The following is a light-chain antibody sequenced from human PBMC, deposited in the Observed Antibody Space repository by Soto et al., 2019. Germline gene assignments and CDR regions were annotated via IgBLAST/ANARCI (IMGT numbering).Light chain of an antibody. CDR1: RGISSY. V-gene: IGKV1-39*01. Sequence: DIQLTQSPSFLSASVGDRVTITCRASRGISSYLAWYQQKPGKGPKLLIYAASSLQSGVPSRFSGGGSGTDFILTISSLQPEDFASYYCQQSYDFPLTFGQGTRLEI. J-gene: IGKJ5*01. CDR3: QQSYDFPLT. CDR2: AAS.